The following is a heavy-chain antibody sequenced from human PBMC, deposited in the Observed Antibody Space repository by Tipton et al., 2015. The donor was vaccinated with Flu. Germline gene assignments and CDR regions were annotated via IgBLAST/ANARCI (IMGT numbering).Heavy chain of an antibody. D-gene: IGHD2-21*01. J-gene: IGHJ6*02. CDR2: IYYSGST. CDR3: ARDQVSPHLTYGMDV. Sequence: PGLVKPSETLSLTCTVSGDSISSYYWSWIRQPPGKGLEWIGYIYYSGSTNYNPSLKSRVTISVDTSKNQFSLKLSSVTAADTAVYYCARDQVSPHLTYGMDVWGQGTTVTVSS. V-gene: IGHV4-59*01. CDR1: GDSISSYY.